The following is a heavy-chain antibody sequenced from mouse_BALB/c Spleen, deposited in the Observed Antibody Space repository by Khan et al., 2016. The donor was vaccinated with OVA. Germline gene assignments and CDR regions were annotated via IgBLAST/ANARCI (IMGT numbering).Heavy chain of an antibody. CDR3: ASGGSWYFDV. CDR1: GYTFTNYG. Sequence: QIQLVQSGPELKKPGETVKISCKASGYTFTNYGMNWVKQAPGKGLKWMGWIKTYTEEPTYADDFKGRFAFSLETSASTAYLQINNLNNEDAATCLLASGGSWYFDVWGAGTTVTVSS. J-gene: IGHJ1*01. V-gene: IGHV9-3-1*01. D-gene: IGHD1-1*02. CDR2: IKTYTEEP.